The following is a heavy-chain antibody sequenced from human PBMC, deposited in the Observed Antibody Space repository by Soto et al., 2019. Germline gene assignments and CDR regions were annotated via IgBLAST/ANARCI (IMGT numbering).Heavy chain of an antibody. Sequence: SETLSLTCAVYGGSFSADSWTWIRQPPGTGLEWIGEINHTGSTNYNPSLKSRVTISVDTSKNQFSLKLTSVTAADTAVYYCERDKITGLFDYWGQGTLVT. D-gene: IGHD2-8*02. CDR2: INHTGST. V-gene: IGHV4-34*01. CDR1: GGSFSADS. CDR3: ERDKITGLFDY. J-gene: IGHJ4*02.